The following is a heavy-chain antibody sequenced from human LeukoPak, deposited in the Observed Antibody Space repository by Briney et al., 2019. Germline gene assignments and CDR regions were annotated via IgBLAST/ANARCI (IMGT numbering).Heavy chain of an antibody. D-gene: IGHD3-22*01. CDR1: GFTFSGSA. J-gene: IGHJ4*02. CDR3: TRPLGGYYYDSSGYAFDY. CDR2: IRSKANSYAT. Sequence: PGGSLRLPCAASGFTFSGSAMHWVRQASGKGLEWVGRIRSKANSYATAYAASVKGRFTISRDDSKNTAYLQMNSLKTEDTAVYYCTRPLGGYYYDSSGYAFDYWGQGTLVTVSS. V-gene: IGHV3-73*01.